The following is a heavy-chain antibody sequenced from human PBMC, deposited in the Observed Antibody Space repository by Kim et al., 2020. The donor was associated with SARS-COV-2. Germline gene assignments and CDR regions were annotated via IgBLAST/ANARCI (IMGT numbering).Heavy chain of an antibody. D-gene: IGHD6-13*01. J-gene: IGHJ6*02. CDR3: ARDRAYSRYYYYGMDV. V-gene: IGHV1-46*01. Sequence: KFQGRVTMTRDTSTSTVYMELSSLRSEDTAVYYCARDRAYSRYYYYGMDVWGQGTTVTVSS.